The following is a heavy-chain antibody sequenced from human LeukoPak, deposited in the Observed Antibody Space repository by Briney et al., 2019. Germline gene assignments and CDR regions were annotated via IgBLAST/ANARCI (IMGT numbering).Heavy chain of an antibody. J-gene: IGHJ6*03. D-gene: IGHD5-18*01. V-gene: IGHV3-48*01. Sequence: QSGGSLRLSCAASGFTFSSYSMNWVRQAPGKGLEWVSYISSSSSTIYYADSVKGRFTISRDNAKNSLYLQMNSLRAEDTAVYYCARDVGIQLWLNYYYYMDVWGKGTTVTVSS. CDR1: GFTFSSYS. CDR2: ISSSSSTI. CDR3: ARDVGIQLWLNYYYYMDV.